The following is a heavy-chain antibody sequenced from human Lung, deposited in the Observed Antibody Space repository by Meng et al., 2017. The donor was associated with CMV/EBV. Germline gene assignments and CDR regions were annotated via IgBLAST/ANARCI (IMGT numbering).Heavy chain of an antibody. CDR1: GGSISSYY. CDR2: IYYSGST. CDR3: ARGEGYQLLLSGP. V-gene: IGHV4-59*12. Sequence: SETLSLXCTVSGGSISSYYWSWIRQPPGKGLEWIGYIYYSGSTNYNPSLKSRVTISLDTSKNQFSLKLSSVTAADTAVYYCARGEGYQLLLSGPWGQGTXVTVAS. D-gene: IGHD2-2*01. J-gene: IGHJ5*02.